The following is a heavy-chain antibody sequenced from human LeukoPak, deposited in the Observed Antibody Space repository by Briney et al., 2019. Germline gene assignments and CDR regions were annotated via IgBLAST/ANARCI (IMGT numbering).Heavy chain of an antibody. V-gene: IGHV4-4*08. CDR1: GSSIGTYS. CDR3: ARHRAEIATITDVAFDT. D-gene: IGHD5-24*01. Sequence: SETLSLTCTVYGSSIGTYSWSWIRQPPGKGLEWVGYIYTTGSTHYNPSLKSRFTMSVDTSKTHLPLRSCSVTAADTAVFYCARHRAEIATITDVAFDTWGQGTMVTVSS. J-gene: IGHJ3*02. CDR2: IYTTGST.